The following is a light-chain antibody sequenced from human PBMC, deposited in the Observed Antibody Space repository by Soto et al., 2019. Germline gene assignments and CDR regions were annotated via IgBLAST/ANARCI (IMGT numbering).Light chain of an antibody. V-gene: IGKV1-12*01. CDR1: QGISSW. Sequence: DIQMTQSPSSVSASVGDRVTITCRASQGISSWLAWYQQKPGKAPKLLIYAASSLQSGVPSRFSGSGSGTDFTLTISSLEPEDFAVYYCQQRSNWPGPITFGQGTRLEIK. CDR3: QQRSNWPGPIT. CDR2: AAS. J-gene: IGKJ5*01.